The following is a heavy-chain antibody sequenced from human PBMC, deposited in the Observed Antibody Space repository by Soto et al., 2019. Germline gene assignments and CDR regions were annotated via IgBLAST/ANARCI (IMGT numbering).Heavy chain of an antibody. Sequence: EVQLVESGGGLVQPGRSLRLSCAAAGFTVDDYAMHWVRQAPGKGLEWVSGISWNSGSIGYADSVKGRFTISRDNAKNSLYLQMNSLRAEDTALYYCAKSQLRFLEWLLDWGQGTLVTVSS. D-gene: IGHD3-3*01. CDR2: ISWNSGSI. CDR1: GFTVDDYA. V-gene: IGHV3-9*01. J-gene: IGHJ4*02. CDR3: AKSQLRFLEWLLD.